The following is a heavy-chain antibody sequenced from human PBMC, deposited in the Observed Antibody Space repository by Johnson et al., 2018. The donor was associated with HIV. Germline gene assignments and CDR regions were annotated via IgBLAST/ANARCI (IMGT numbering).Heavy chain of an antibody. V-gene: IGHV3-30*04. CDR1: GFTFNNYA. CDR2: MSYDGSNK. CDR3: ARDRKSVNSYGLNHDAFDI. Sequence: QVQLVESGGGVVRPGKSLRLSCAASGFTFNNYAMHWVRQAPGKGLAWVAVMSYDGSNKYYADSGKGRFTISRDNSQNKLYLQMNSLRAEDTAVYYCARDRKSVNSYGLNHDAFDIWGQGTMVTVSS. J-gene: IGHJ3*02. D-gene: IGHD5-18*01.